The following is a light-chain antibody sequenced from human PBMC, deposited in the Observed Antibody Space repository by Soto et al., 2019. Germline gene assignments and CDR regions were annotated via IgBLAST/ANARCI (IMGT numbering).Light chain of an antibody. J-gene: IGKJ1*01. V-gene: IGKV3-15*01. Sequence: EIAMTHSPGTHSVSPCERATVYFGASQSVSSNLAWYQQQPGQAHRLLIYGAYTRATGIPARFSGSGSGTELALPFSSLRSEAFAVYCCQQHNNRPPWTFGQGTKVDIK. CDR2: GAY. CDR3: QQHNNRPPWT. CDR1: QSVSSN.